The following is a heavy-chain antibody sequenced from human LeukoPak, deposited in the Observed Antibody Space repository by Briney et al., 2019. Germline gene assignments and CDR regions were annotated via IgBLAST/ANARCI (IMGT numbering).Heavy chain of an antibody. CDR2: IYSSGSI. Sequence: PETLCLTCTVSGGSISSYYWSWIRQPAGKGLEWIGRIYSSGSINYNPSLKSRVTMSVDTSKNQFSLKLTSVTAADTAVYYCARAPVIMVRGVVMPNNKGEIAYYFDFWGQGTLVSASS. D-gene: IGHD3-10*01. CDR1: GGSISSYY. V-gene: IGHV4-4*07. CDR3: ARAPVIMVRGVVMPNNKGEIAYYFDF. J-gene: IGHJ4*02.